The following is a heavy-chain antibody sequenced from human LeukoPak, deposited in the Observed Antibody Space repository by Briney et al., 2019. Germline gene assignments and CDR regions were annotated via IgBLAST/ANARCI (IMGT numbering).Heavy chain of an antibody. V-gene: IGHV3-21*01. D-gene: IGHD3-22*01. CDR3: ARAVPYYYDSSGYYYAGSNFDY. J-gene: IGHJ4*02. Sequence: PGGSLRLSCAASGFTFSSYSMNWVRQAPGKGLEWVSSISSSSSYIYYADSVKGRFTISRDNAKNSLYLQMNSLRAEDTAVYYCARAVPYYYDSSGYYYAGSNFDYWGQGTLVTVSS. CDR1: GFTFSSYS. CDR2: ISSSSSYI.